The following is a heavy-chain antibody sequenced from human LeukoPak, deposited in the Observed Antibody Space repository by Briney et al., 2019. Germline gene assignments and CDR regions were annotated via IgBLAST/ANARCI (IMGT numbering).Heavy chain of an antibody. Sequence: GGSLRLSCAASGFTFSTYVMSWVRQAPGKGLEWVSAITGSGGTTYYADSVKGRFTISRDNSKNTLYLQMNSLRAEDTAVYYCAKDRGMTVYWGQGTLVTVSS. V-gene: IGHV3-23*01. D-gene: IGHD4-17*01. CDR1: GFTFSTYV. CDR3: AKDRGMTVY. J-gene: IGHJ4*02. CDR2: ITGSGGTT.